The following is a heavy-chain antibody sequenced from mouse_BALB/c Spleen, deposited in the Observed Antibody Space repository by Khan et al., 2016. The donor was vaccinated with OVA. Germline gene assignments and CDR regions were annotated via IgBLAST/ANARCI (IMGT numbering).Heavy chain of an antibody. CDR3: TKKNYYRYAMDY. D-gene: IGHD1-1*01. CDR1: GYSITSNYA. J-gene: IGHJ4*01. Sequence: EVELVESGPGLVKPSQSLSLTCTVTGYSITSNYAWNWIRQFPGNKLEWMGYISYSGSTSYNPSLKSRISIIRNTSKNQFFLQLNSVTTYDTATYNGTKKNYYRYAMDYWGQGTSVTVSS. CDR2: ISYSGST. V-gene: IGHV3-2*02.